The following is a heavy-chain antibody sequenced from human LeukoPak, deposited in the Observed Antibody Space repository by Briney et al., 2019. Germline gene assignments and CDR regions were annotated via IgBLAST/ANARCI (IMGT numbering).Heavy chain of an antibody. V-gene: IGHV3-23*01. CDR2: ISERGGST. CDR3: PKRGIVIRAVIIIGFHKEAYYFDY. Sequence: GGSLRLSCVVSGITLSNYGMSWVRQAPGKGLDWVSGISERGGSTNYADSVKGRFIISRATSKTTVYLQMNSLRVEATAVYFCPKRGIVIRAVIIIGFHKEAYYFDYWGQGILVTVSS. CDR1: GITLSNYG. J-gene: IGHJ4*02. D-gene: IGHD3-10*01.